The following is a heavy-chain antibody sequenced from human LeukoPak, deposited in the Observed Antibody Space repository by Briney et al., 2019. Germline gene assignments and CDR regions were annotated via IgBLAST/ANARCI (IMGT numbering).Heavy chain of an antibody. V-gene: IGHV3-21*01. J-gene: IGHJ5*02. CDR2: ISSSSSYI. Sequence: GGSLRLSCAASGFTFSSYEMNWVRQAPGKGLEWVSSISSSSSYIYYADSVKGRFTISRDNAKNSLYLQMNGLRAEDTAVYYCARDVSEWELRFNWFDPWGQGTLVTVSS. CDR1: GFTFSSYE. D-gene: IGHD1-26*01. CDR3: ARDVSEWELRFNWFDP.